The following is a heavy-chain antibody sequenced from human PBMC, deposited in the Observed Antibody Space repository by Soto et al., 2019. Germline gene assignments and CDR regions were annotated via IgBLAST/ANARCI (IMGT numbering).Heavy chain of an antibody. Sequence: GASVKVSCKASGGTFSSYAISWVRQAPGQGLEWMGGIIPIFGTANYAQKFQGRVTITADESTSTAYMELSSLRSEDTAVYYCARDRGRAGAQGFDYWGQGTLVTVSS. V-gene: IGHV1-69*13. J-gene: IGHJ4*02. D-gene: IGHD1-26*01. CDR3: ARDRGRAGAQGFDY. CDR1: GGTFSSYA. CDR2: IIPIFGTA.